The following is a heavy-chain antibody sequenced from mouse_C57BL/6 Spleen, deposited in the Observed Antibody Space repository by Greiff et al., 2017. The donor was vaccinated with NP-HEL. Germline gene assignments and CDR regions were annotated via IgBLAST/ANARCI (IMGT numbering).Heavy chain of an antibody. V-gene: IGHV1-15*01. D-gene: IGHD1-1*01. Sequence: VKLVESGAELVRPGASVTLSCKASGYTFTDYEMHWVKQTPVHGLEWIGAIDPETGGTAYNQKFKGKAILTADKSSSTAYMELRSLTSEDSAVYYCTRGHYYGSSYEGYWGQGTTLTVSS. CDR1: GYTFTDYE. J-gene: IGHJ2*01. CDR3: TRGHYYGSSYEGY. CDR2: IDPETGGT.